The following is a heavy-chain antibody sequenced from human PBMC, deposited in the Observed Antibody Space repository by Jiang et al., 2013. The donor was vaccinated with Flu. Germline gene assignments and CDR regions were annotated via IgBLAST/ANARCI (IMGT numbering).Heavy chain of an antibody. CDR2: TSTSSS. V-gene: IGHV3-21*01. CDR3: ARFKDTTMVVSDY. J-gene: IGHJ4*02. D-gene: IGHD5-18*01. Sequence: EVQLVESGGGLVKPGGSLRLSCAASGFIFSSYYMNWVRQAPGKGLEWVSSTSTSSSYYTDSVKGRFTISRDNAKNSLYLQMNSLRAEDTAVYYCARFKDTTMVVSDYWGQGTLVTVSS. CDR1: GFIFSSYY.